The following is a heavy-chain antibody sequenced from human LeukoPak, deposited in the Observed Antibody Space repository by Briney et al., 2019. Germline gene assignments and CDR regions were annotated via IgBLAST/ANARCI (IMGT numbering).Heavy chain of an antibody. Sequence: SGPTLVNPTQTLTVTCTFSGFSLSTSGMCVSWIRQPPGKALEWLALIDWDDDKFYSTSPKTRLPISKDTSKNQEVLTMTNMDPVDTATYYCARIQAYGGNSEGYYFNYWGQGTLVTVSS. D-gene: IGHD4-23*01. CDR1: GFSLSTSGMC. J-gene: IGHJ4*02. CDR2: IDWDDDK. V-gene: IGHV2-70*01. CDR3: ARIQAYGGNSEGYYFNY.